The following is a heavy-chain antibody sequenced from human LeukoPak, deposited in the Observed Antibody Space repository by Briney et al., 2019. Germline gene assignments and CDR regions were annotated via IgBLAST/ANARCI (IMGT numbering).Heavy chain of an antibody. J-gene: IGHJ4*02. D-gene: IGHD3-22*01. Sequence: GESLKISCQGSGYKFTNYWIGWVRHMPGKGLEWMGIIYPGDSDTRYSPSFHGQVTFSADKSISTAYLQWSSLKASDTAVYYCARRYYDTNGYYPDYWGQGTLVTVSS. V-gene: IGHV5-51*01. CDR2: IYPGDSDT. CDR3: ARRYYDTNGYYPDY. CDR1: GYKFTNYW.